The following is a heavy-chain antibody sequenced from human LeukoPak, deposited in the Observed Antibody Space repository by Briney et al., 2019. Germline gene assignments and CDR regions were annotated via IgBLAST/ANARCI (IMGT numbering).Heavy chain of an antibody. CDR3: ARGRPSGMDV. J-gene: IGHJ6*02. Sequence: ASVKVSCKASGYTFTGYYMHWVRQATGQGLEWMGWMNPNSGNTGYAQKFQGRVTMTRNTSISTAYMELSSLRSEDTAVYYCARGRPSGMDVWGQGTTVTVSS. CDR2: MNPNSGNT. V-gene: IGHV1-8*02. CDR1: GYTFTGYY.